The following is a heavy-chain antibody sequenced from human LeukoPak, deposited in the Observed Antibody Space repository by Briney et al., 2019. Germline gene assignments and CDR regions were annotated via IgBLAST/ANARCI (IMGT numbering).Heavy chain of an antibody. CDR2: INPNSGGT. J-gene: IGHJ4*02. CDR3: ARRCYYDSSGYYYVHFDY. V-gene: IGHV1-2*02. CDR1: GYTFTGYY. D-gene: IGHD3-22*01. Sequence: GASVKVSCKASGYTFTGYYMHWVRQAPGQGLEWMGWINPNSGGTNYAQKFQGRVTMTRDTSISTAYMELGRLRSDDTAVYYCARRCYYDSSGYYYVHFDYWGQGTLVTVSS.